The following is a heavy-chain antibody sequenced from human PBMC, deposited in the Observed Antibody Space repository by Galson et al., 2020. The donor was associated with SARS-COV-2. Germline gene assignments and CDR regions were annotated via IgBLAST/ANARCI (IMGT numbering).Heavy chain of an antibody. V-gene: IGHV3-7*04. J-gene: IGHJ4*02. D-gene: IGHD6-6*01. CDR1: GFNFSSYW. CDR2: IKHRGSEK. CDR3: ARGDGSSARD. Sequence: GGSLRLSCAASGFNFSSYWMSWLRQAPGKGLEWVANIKHRGSEKYYVASVEGRFSISRDNAKGSLYLQMNSLRPEDTAGYYCARGDGSSARDWGQGTLVIVSS.